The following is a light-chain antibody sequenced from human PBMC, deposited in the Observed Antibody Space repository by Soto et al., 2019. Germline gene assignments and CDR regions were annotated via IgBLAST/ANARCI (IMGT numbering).Light chain of an antibody. J-gene: IGKJ1*01. V-gene: IGKV2-30*02. Sequence: DVLMTQSPLSLPVTLGQPASISCRSSQSLLRSDGNTYLNWFQQRPGQSPRRLIYKVSNRDSGVPDRFSGSGSGTDFTLKISRVEAGDVVVYYCVQTIHWPWTFGQGTKV. CDR3: VQTIHWPWT. CDR2: KVS. CDR1: QSLLRSDGNTY.